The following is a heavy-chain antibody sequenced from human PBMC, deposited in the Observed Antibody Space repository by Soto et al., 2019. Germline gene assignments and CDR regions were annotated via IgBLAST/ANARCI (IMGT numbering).Heavy chain of an antibody. CDR3: ARVFGDHVRYFDY. CDR1: GGSISSYY. CDR2: IYYSGST. D-gene: IGHD2-21*02. Sequence: SETLSLTCTVSGGSISSYYWSWIRQPPGKGLEWIGYIYYSGSTYYNPSLKSRVTISVDTSKNQFSLKLSSVTAADTAVYYCARVFGDHVRYFDYWGQGTLVTVSS. V-gene: IGHV4-59*12. J-gene: IGHJ4*02.